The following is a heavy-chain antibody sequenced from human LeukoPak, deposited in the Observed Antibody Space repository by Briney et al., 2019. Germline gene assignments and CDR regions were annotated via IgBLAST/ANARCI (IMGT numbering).Heavy chain of an antibody. V-gene: IGHV3-21*06. Sequence: GGSLRLSCAASEVTFSTYTMTWVRQAPGKGLEWVSSISGSGNYADSLKGRFTISRDNANNLLFLQMSSLRAEDTAVYFCAGLRRVYYYYMDVWGKGTTVTVSS. J-gene: IGHJ6*03. CDR3: AGLRRVYYYYMDV. CDR2: ISGSG. CDR1: EVTFSTYT.